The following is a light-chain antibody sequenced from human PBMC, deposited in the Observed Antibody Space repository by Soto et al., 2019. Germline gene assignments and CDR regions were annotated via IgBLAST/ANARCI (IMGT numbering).Light chain of an antibody. J-gene: IGKJ2*02. CDR2: DAS. Sequence: EIVLTQSPATLSLSPGERATLSCRASQSVNSYLAWYQQKPGQAPRLLIYDASNRATGIPGRFSASGSGTDFNLTNSSLVPNAFAVYYYQQRSSWTRTFGHGTKVDIK. V-gene: IGKV3-11*01. CDR3: QQRSSWTRT. CDR1: QSVNSY.